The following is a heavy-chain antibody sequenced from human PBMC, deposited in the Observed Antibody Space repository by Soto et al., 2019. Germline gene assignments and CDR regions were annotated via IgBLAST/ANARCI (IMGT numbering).Heavy chain of an antibody. CDR1: GGSVSSGSYY. CDR2: IYYSGST. V-gene: IGHV4-61*01. CDR3: ARDLRRTGFDY. J-gene: IGHJ4*02. Sequence: VQLQESGPGLVKPSETLSLTCTVSGGSVSSGSYYWSWIRQPPGKGLEWIGYIYYSGSTNYNPSLKSRVTISVDTSKNQFSLKLSSVTAADTAVYYCARDLRRTGFDYWGQGTLVTVSS.